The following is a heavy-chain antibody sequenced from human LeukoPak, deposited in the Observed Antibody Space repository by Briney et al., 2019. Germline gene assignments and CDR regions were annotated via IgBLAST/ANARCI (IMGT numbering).Heavy chain of an antibody. Sequence: ASVKASCKASGYTFTGYYMHWVRQAPGQGLEWMGWINPNSGGTLFARRFQGRVTMTRDTSIGATYMELSRLTSDDTALYYCAAQCNDDFCYKRDYMDVWGKGTMVIVSS. D-gene: IGHD2-2*02. J-gene: IGHJ6*03. CDR3: AAQCNDDFCYKRDYMDV. CDR1: GYTFTGYY. CDR2: INPNSGGT. V-gene: IGHV1-2*02.